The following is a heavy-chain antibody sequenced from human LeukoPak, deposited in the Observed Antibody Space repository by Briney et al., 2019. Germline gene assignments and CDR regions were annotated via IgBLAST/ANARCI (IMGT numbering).Heavy chain of an antibody. V-gene: IGHV3-7*01. CDR2: IKEDGSVK. J-gene: IGHJ4*02. D-gene: IGHD5-12*01. Sequence: GGSLRLSCAASGITFNDNWMSWVRQAPGKGLEWVANIKEDGSVKYYVDSVKGRFSISRDNAKSSLYLQMSSLRAEVTAVYYCARDVWTYSGEAFDYWGQGALVTVSS. CDR1: GITFNDNW. CDR3: ARDVWTYSGEAFDY.